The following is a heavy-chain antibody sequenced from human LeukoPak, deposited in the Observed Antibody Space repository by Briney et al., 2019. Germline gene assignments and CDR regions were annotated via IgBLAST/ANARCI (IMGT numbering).Heavy chain of an antibody. CDR2: IWYDGSNK. CDR3: ARDLGLGFDY. V-gene: IGHV3-33*01. D-gene: IGHD3-10*01. J-gene: IGHJ4*02. CDR1: GFTFSSYG. Sequence: PGRSLRLSCAASGFTFSSYGMHWVRQAPGKGLEWVAVIWYDGSNKHYADSVKGRFTISRDNSKNTLYLQMNSLRAEDTAAYYCARDLGLGFDYWGQGTLVTVSS.